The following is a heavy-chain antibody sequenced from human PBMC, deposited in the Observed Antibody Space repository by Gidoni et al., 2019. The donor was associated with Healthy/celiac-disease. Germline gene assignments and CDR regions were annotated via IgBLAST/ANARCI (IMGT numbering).Heavy chain of an antibody. Sequence: QVQLVESGGGVVQPGRSLRLSCAASGFTFSSYAMHWVRQAPGKGLEWVAVISYDGSNKYYADSVKGRFTISRDNSKNTLYLQMNSLRAEDTAVYYCAKEEEDFWSRTYDYWGQGTLVTVSS. CDR2: ISYDGSNK. CDR1: GFTFSSYA. V-gene: IGHV3-30*18. J-gene: IGHJ4*02. D-gene: IGHD3-3*01. CDR3: AKEEEDFWSRTYDY.